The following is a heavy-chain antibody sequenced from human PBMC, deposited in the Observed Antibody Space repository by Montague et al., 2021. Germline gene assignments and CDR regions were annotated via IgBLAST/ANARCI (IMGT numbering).Heavy chain of an antibody. D-gene: IGHD2-15*01. CDR1: GYSISSGYY. J-gene: IGHJ4*02. CDR3: ARDGEAAPFDY. V-gene: IGHV4-38-2*02. CDR2: IFHSGST. Sequence: SETLSLTCTVSGYSISSGYYWGWILQPPGKGLEWIGSIFHSGSTYYNPSLRSRVTISVDTSKNQFSLQLTSVTAADTALYYCARDGEAAPFDYWGQRTLVTVSS.